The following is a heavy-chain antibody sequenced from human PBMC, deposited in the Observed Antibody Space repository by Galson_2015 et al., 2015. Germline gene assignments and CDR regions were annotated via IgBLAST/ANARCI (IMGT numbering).Heavy chain of an antibody. CDR1: GGSISSGSYF. Sequence: ETLSLTCTVSGGSISSGSYFWGWIRQPPGKGLEWIGGIYYSGSTYYNPSLNSRATISLDTSNNQFSLRLTYVTAADTAVYYCARDSGVHYFDHWGQGTLVTVSS. CDR2: IYYSGST. CDR3: ARDSGVHYFDH. V-gene: IGHV4-39*07. J-gene: IGHJ4*02. D-gene: IGHD3-10*01.